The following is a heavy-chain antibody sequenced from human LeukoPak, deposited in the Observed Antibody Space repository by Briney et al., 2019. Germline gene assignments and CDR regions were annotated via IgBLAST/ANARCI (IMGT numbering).Heavy chain of an antibody. D-gene: IGHD3-9*01. CDR1: GFTFSSYS. CDR3: ASSLLPYLNWFDP. V-gene: IGHV3-21*04. J-gene: IGHJ5*02. CDR2: ISSSNSYI. Sequence: SGGSLRLSCAASGFTFSSYSMNWVRQAPGKGLEWVSSISSSNSYIYYADSVKGRFTISRDNSKNTLYLQMNSLRAEDTAVYYCASSLLPYLNWFDPWGQGTLVTVSS.